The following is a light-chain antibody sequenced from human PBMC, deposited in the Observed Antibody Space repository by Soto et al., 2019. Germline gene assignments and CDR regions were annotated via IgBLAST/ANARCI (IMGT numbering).Light chain of an antibody. J-gene: IGKJ1*01. CDR1: QSVTTQ. V-gene: IGKV3-20*01. CDR3: QQYGGSTRT. CDR2: GAS. Sequence: TPSPYSLSVSLGERATLSCRASQSVTTQLAWYQQKPGQAPRLIIHGASSRATGVPDRITGSGSGTEFTLSISRLEPEDFAVYYCQQYGGSTRTFGQGTKVDIK.